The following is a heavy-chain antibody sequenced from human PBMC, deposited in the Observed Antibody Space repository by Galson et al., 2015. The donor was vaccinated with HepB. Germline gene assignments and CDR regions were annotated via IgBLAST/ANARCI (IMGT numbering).Heavy chain of an antibody. CDR2: ISSSSSTI. V-gene: IGHV3-48*01. Sequence: SLRLSCAASGFTFSSYSMNWVRQAPGKGLEWVSYISSSSSTIYYADSVKGRFTISRDSAKNSLYLQMNSLRAEDTAVYYCARTYYYDSSGYSPYFDYWGQGTLVTVSS. CDR1: GFTFSSYS. D-gene: IGHD3-22*01. J-gene: IGHJ4*02. CDR3: ARTYYYDSSGYSPYFDY.